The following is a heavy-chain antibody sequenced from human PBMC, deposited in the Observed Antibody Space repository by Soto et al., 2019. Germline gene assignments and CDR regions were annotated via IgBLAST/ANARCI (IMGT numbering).Heavy chain of an antibody. CDR2: INPSGGST. Sequence: QVQLVQSGAEVKKPGASVKVSCKASGYTFTSYYMHWVRQAPGQGLEWMGIINPSGGSTSYAQKFQGRVTMTRDTSTSTVYMELSSLRSEDTAVYYCATALSTVTYYYYYYGMDVWGQGTTVTVSS. CDR1: GYTFTSYY. J-gene: IGHJ6*02. CDR3: ATALSTVTYYYYYYGMDV. D-gene: IGHD4-17*01. V-gene: IGHV1-46*01.